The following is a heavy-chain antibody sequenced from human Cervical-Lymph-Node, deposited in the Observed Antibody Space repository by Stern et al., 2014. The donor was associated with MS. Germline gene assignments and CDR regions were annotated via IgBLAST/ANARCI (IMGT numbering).Heavy chain of an antibody. D-gene: IGHD6-19*01. Sequence: VQLVESGAEVKKPGASVKVSCKASGYTFTSYYMHWVRQAPGHGLEWMGIINPSGGSTRYAQKFQGRVTMTRDTSTSTIYMELRSLRSEDTAVYYCAREVAGHRLGMMDVWGQGTTVTVSS. CDR1: GYTFTSYY. CDR2: INPSGGST. CDR3: AREVAGHRLGMMDV. V-gene: IGHV1-46*01. J-gene: IGHJ6*02.